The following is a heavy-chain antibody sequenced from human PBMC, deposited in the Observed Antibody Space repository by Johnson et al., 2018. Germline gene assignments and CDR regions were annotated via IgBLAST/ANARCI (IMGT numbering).Heavy chain of an antibody. CDR2: ISYDGGNK. V-gene: IGHV3-30-3*01. D-gene: IGHD3-22*01. Sequence: QVQLQESGGGVVQPGRSLRLFCAASRFTFSTYPMYWVRQAPGKGLEWVAVISYDGGNKYYADSVKGRFTISRDNAKNTLYLQMNSLRAEDTAVYYCARGGITMIMSHFQDWGQGTLVTVSS. CDR1: RFTFSTYP. CDR3: ARGGITMIMSHFQD. J-gene: IGHJ1*01.